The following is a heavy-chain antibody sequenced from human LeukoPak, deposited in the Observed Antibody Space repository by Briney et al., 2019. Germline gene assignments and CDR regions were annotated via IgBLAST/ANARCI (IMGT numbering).Heavy chain of an antibody. CDR2: IYYSGST. V-gene: IGHV4-59*01. D-gene: IGHD3-22*01. CDR1: GGSISSYY. Sequence: SETLSLTCTVSGGSISSYYWSWIRQPPGKGLEWIGYIYYSGSTNYNPSLKSRVTISVDTSKNQFSLKLSSVTAADTAVYYCARRSYYDSSGYYGSLFDYWAREPWSPSP. J-gene: IGHJ4*02. CDR3: ARRSYYDSSGYYGSLFDY.